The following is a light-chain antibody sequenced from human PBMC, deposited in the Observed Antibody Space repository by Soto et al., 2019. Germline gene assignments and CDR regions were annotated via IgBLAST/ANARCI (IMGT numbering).Light chain of an antibody. V-gene: IGKV1-5*01. CDR2: DAS. J-gene: IGKJ1*01. Sequence: DLQMTQSPSTLAPSVVRGVTVSCRASQTISNWLAWYQQKPGKAPKLLIYDASSLASGVPSRFSGSGSGTEFTLTISSLQPEDFATYYCQKYNSFWTFGQGIKVDIK. CDR1: QTISNW. CDR3: QKYNSFWT.